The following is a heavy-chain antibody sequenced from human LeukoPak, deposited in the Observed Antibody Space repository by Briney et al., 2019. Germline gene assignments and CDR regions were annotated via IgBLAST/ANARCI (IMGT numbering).Heavy chain of an antibody. V-gene: IGHV4-31*03. J-gene: IGHJ6*03. Sequence: SQTLSLTCTVSGGSISSGGYYWSWIRQHPGKGLEWIGYIYYSGSTYYNPSLKSRVTISVDTSKNQFSLKLSSVNAADTAVYYCARGGVPAAIGGNYYYYYYMDVWGKGTTVTVSS. CDR2: IYYSGST. CDR1: GGSISSGGYY. D-gene: IGHD2-2*02. CDR3: ARGGVPAAIGGNYYYYYYMDV.